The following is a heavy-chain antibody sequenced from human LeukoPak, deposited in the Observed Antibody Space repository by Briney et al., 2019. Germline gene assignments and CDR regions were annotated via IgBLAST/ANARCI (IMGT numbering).Heavy chain of an antibody. Sequence: ASVKVSCKASGYTFTGYYMHWVRQAPGQGLEWMGWINPNSGGTNYAQKFQGRVTMTRDTSLSTAYMELSRLRSDDTAVYYCARDRYYGSSGYVTDHWGQGTLVTVSS. D-gene: IGHD3-22*01. J-gene: IGHJ4*02. CDR1: GYTFTGYY. V-gene: IGHV1-2*02. CDR2: INPNSGGT. CDR3: ARDRYYGSSGYVTDH.